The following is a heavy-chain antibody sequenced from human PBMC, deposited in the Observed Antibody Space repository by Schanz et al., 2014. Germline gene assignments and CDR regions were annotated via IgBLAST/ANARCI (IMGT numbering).Heavy chain of an antibody. V-gene: IGHV1-69*09. CDR2: IIPILGIA. Sequence: QVQLIQSGAEVKKPGASVKVSCTASGYTFTSDSMHWVRQAPGQGLEWMGRIIPILGIANYAQKFQGRVTITADRSTSTAYMELSSLRSEDTAVYYCARGYGDSPTDFWGQGTLVTVSS. J-gene: IGHJ4*02. CDR3: ARGYGDSPTDF. D-gene: IGHD4-17*01. CDR1: GYTFTSDS.